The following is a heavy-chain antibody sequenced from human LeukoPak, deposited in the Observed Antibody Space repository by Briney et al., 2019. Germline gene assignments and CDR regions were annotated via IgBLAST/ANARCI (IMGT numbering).Heavy chain of an antibody. J-gene: IGHJ6*03. CDR3: ASRSGSYFYYYYMDV. D-gene: IGHD3-10*01. V-gene: IGHV3-30*02. CDR1: GFTFSSYG. Sequence: GGSLRLSCAASGFTFSSYGMHWVRQAPGKGLEWVAFIRYDGSNKYYADSVKGRFTISRDNSKNTLYLQMNSLRAEDTAVYYCASRSGSYFYYYYMDVWGKGTTVTISS. CDR2: IRYDGSNK.